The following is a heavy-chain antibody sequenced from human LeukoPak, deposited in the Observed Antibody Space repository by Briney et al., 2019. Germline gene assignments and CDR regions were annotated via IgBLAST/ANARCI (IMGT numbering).Heavy chain of an antibody. CDR3: AKVTGDYYDTSGAFDY. CDR1: GFIFSSYG. D-gene: IGHD3-22*01. V-gene: IGHV3-33*06. J-gene: IGHJ4*02. Sequence: GGSLRLSXAASGFIFSSYGMHWVRQAPGKGLEWVARIWHDGSNDDYADSVKGRFTISRDNSKNTLYLQMNSLRAEDTAIYYCAKVTGDYYDTSGAFDYWGQGTLVTVSS. CDR2: IWHDGSND.